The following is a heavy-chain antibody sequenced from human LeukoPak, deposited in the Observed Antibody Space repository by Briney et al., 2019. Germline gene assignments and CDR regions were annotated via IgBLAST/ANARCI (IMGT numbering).Heavy chain of an antibody. Sequence: SETLSLTCTVSGGSISSSSYYWGWIRQPPGKGLEWIGSIYHSGSTYYNPSLKSRVTISVDTSKNQFSLKLSSVTAADTAVYYCARGSIAAAGTEYFQHWGQGTLVTVSS. CDR2: IYHSGST. D-gene: IGHD6-13*01. J-gene: IGHJ1*01. V-gene: IGHV4-39*07. CDR3: ARGSIAAAGTEYFQH. CDR1: GGSISSSSYY.